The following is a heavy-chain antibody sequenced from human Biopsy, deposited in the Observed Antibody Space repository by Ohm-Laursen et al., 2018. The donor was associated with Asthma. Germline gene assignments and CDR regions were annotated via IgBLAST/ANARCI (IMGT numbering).Heavy chain of an antibody. J-gene: IGHJ6*02. V-gene: IGHV3-11*01. Sequence: SLRLSCAASGFSFRDYYMTWMRQSPGKGLEWVSSISSSGSTRYPAESVMGRFTISRDNDRNSLFLQMTSLRAEDTGIYFCARVLEDSDWGPFYFFALGVWGQGTTVAVS. CDR2: ISSSGSTR. CDR3: ARVLEDSDWGPFYFFALGV. CDR1: GFSFRDYY. D-gene: IGHD7-27*01.